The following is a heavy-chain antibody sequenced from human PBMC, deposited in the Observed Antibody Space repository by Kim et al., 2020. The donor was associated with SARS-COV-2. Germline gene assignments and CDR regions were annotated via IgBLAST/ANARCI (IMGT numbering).Heavy chain of an antibody. J-gene: IGHJ3*02. V-gene: IGHV4-38-2*02. CDR3: AGPSGSYYFAAFVI. CDR1: GYSISSGYY. Sequence: SETLSLTCTVSGYSISSGYYWGWIRQPPGKGLEWSGGIYHSGSTYYNPSLKSRVTISVDTSKNQFSLKLSSVTAADTAVYYCAGPSGSYYFAAFVIWGQGTMVSVSS. CDR2: IYHSGST. D-gene: IGHD1-26*01.